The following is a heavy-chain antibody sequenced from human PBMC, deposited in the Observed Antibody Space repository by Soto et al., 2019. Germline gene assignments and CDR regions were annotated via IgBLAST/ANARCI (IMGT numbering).Heavy chain of an antibody. CDR3: ATSTGDFWSGADDY. CDR2: MNPNSGIT. CDR1: GYTFTSYD. V-gene: IGHV1-8*01. D-gene: IGHD3-3*01. J-gene: IGHJ4*02. Sequence: QVQLVQSGAEVKKPGASVKVSCKASGYTFTSYDINWVRQASGQGLEWMGWMNPNSGITGYAQKFQGRVTMTRNTSISTAYMELSSLRSEDTAVYYCATSTGDFWSGADDYWGQGTLVTVSS.